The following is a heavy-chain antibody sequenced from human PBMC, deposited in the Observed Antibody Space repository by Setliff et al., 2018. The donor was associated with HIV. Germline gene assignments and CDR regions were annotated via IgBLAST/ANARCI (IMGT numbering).Heavy chain of an antibody. D-gene: IGHD5-12*01. CDR1: GRSFSGYY. CDR2: INHSGGT. Sequence: PSETLSLTCAVYGRSFSGYYWNWIRQSPGKGLEWIGEINHSGGTNYNPSLKSRVTMSIDTSKNQFSLNVSSVTAADTAVYYCARGWGHDGYNYDWYFDLWGRGTLVTVSS. V-gene: IGHV4-34*01. CDR3: ARGWGHDGYNYDWYFDL. J-gene: IGHJ2*01.